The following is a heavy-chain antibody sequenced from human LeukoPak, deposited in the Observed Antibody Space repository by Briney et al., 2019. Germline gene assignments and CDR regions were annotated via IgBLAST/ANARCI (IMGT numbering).Heavy chain of an antibody. CDR3: ARGYGRNYYYYYYMDV. V-gene: IGHV4-59*01. D-gene: IGHD1-14*01. J-gene: IGHJ6*03. Sequence: PSETLSLTCTVSGGSISSYYWSWIRQPPGKGLEWVGYIYYSGSTNYNPSLKRRVTISVDTSKNQFSLKLSSVTAADTAVYYCARGYGRNYYYYYYMDVWGKGTTVTVSS. CDR1: GGSISSYY. CDR2: IYYSGST.